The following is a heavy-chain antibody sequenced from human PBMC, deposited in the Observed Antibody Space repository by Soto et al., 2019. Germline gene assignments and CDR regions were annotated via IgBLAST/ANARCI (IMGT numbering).Heavy chain of an antibody. CDR1: GFTFSDYY. J-gene: IGHJ3*02. CDR3: ARTYLTGFWPGPQPNAFDI. CDR2: ISSSGSTI. Sequence: QVQLVESGGGLVKPGGSLRLSCAASGFTFSDYYMSWIRQAPGKGLEWVSYISSSGSTIYYADSVKGRFTISRDNAKNSLYLQMSSLRAEDTAVYYCARTYLTGFWPGPQPNAFDIWGQGTMVTVSS. D-gene: IGHD3-9*01. V-gene: IGHV3-11*01.